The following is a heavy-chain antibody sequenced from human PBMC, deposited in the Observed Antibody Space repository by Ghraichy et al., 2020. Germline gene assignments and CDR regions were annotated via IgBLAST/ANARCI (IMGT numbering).Heavy chain of an antibody. Sequence: GGSLRLSCAASGFALSNYWMHWVRQAPGKGLLWVSRIKSDGTDRTYADSVKGRFTISRDNAKNTLYLQMNSLRVEGTAVYYCVREYCRGGSCFFGTGGSHFDYWGQGILVTVSS. D-gene: IGHD2-15*01. CDR1: GFALSNYW. V-gene: IGHV3-74*01. J-gene: IGHJ4*02. CDR2: IKSDGTDR. CDR3: VREYCRGGSCFFGTGGSHFDY.